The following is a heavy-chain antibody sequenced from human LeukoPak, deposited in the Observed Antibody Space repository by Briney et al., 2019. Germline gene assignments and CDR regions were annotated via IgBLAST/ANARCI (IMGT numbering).Heavy chain of an antibody. V-gene: IGHV3-53*01. CDR2: LYSGGTT. D-gene: IGHD6-6*01. CDR3: AKDIMQLAFFDY. Sequence: GGSLRLSCAAAGFTVSNNYMSWVRQAPGKGLEWVSILYSGGTTYYADSVKGRFTISRDNSKNTLYLQMNSLRAEDTAVYYCAKDIMQLAFFDYWGQGTLVTVSS. J-gene: IGHJ4*02. CDR1: GFTVSNNY.